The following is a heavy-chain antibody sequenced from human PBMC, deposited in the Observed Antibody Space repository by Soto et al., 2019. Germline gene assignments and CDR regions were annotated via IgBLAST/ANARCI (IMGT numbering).Heavy chain of an antibody. CDR1: GVRFSTAW. J-gene: IGHJ4*02. Sequence: EVQLVESGGGLVKPGGSLRLSCAASGVRFSTAWMRWVRQAPGKGLEWVGRIKTATEGGTTNFDAPVTGRCIISRDNSQIMPYPQMNIMTTDDSAVYYCATRGGYWCQGTLVTVSS. D-gene: IGHD3-10*01. CDR2: IKTATEGGTT. CDR3: ATRGGY. V-gene: IGHV3-15*06.